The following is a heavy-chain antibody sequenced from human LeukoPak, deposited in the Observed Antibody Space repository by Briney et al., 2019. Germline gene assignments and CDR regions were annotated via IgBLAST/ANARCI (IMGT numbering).Heavy chain of an antibody. CDR3: VRGAYSSSWLNFDY. V-gene: IGHV3-30*04. CDR2: IPYDGSNK. Sequence: GGSLRLSCAASGFTFSSYAMHWVRQAPGKGLEWVALIPYDGSNKYYADSMKGRFTVSRDNSKNTLYLQMNSLRAEDTAVYYCVRGAYSSSWLNFDYWGQGTLVTVSS. J-gene: IGHJ4*02. CDR1: GFTFSSYA. D-gene: IGHD6-13*01.